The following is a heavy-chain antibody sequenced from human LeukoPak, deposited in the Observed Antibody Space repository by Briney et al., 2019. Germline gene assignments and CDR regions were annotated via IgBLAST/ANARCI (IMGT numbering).Heavy chain of an antibody. CDR2: INPNSGGT. V-gene: IGHV1-2*02. D-gene: IGHD6-6*01. CDR1: GYTFTGYY. J-gene: IGHJ4*02. CDR3: ARARHGSSSLCDY. Sequence: ASVKVSCKASGYTFTGYYMHWVRQAPGQGLEWMGWINPNSGGTNYAQKFQGRVTMTRDTSISTAYMELSRLRSDDTAVYYCARARHGSSSLCDYWGQGTPVTVSS.